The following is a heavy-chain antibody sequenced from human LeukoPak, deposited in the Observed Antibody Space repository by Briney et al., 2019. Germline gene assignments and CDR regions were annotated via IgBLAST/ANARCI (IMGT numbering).Heavy chain of an antibody. CDR2: INWNGGST. Sequence: GGSLRLSCAASGFTFDDYGMSWVRQAPGKGLEWVSGINWNGGSTGYADSVKGRFTISRDNAKNSLYLQMNSLRAEDTALYYCARPISGSPFFHAFDIWGQGTMVTVSS. CDR3: ARPISGSPFFHAFDI. V-gene: IGHV3-20*04. J-gene: IGHJ3*02. D-gene: IGHD1-26*01. CDR1: GFTFDDYG.